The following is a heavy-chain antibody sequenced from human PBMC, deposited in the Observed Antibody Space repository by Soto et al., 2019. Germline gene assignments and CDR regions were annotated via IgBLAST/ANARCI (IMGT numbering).Heavy chain of an antibody. Sequence: SVKVSCKASVFTFSRAAMQWVRQARGQGLEWIGWTVVGSGETNYAQKFQERVTITRDMSTNTAYMELSSLRSEDTAVYYCAAGDYYENSGYFKWGQGTQVTVSS. V-gene: IGHV1-58*02. CDR1: VFTFSRAA. D-gene: IGHD3-22*01. CDR3: AAGDYYENSGYFK. J-gene: IGHJ4*02. CDR2: TVVGSGET.